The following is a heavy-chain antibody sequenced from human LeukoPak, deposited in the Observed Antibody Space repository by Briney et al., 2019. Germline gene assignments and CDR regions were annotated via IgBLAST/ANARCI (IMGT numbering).Heavy chain of an antibody. Sequence: PGGSLRLSCAAYGFTSSDSVMSWVRQASGKGLEWVGRIKNKANNYATAYAASVKGRFTISRDDSKNTAYLQMNSLKTEDTAVYYCTRLTDYFGFDIWGRGTMVTVSS. J-gene: IGHJ3*02. CDR3: TRLTDYFGFDI. D-gene: IGHD3-9*01. V-gene: IGHV3-73*01. CDR1: GFTSSDSV. CDR2: IKNKANNYAT.